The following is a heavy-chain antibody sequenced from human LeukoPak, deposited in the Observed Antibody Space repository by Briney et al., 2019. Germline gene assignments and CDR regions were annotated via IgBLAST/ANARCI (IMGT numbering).Heavy chain of an antibody. CDR1: GFTFSSYG. CDR3: ARDEGKENGMDV. Sequence: GGSLRLSCAASGFTFSSYGMHWVRQAPGKGLEWVAVIWHDGRNKEYADSVKGRFTISRDNSKNTLYLQMNSLRAEDTAVYCCARDEGKENGMDVWGQGTTVTVSS. V-gene: IGHV3-33*01. CDR2: IWHDGRNK. J-gene: IGHJ6*02.